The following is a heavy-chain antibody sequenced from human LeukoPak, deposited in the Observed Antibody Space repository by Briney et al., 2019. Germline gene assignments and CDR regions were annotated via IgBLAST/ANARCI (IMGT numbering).Heavy chain of an antibody. Sequence: QPGGSLRLSCAASGFTFSSYWMSWVRQAPGKGLEWVANIKQDGSEKYYVDSVKGRFTISRDNAKNSLYLQMNSLRAEDTAVYYCARSVGIVVVVAATDGFDYWGQGTLVTVSS. CDR3: ARSVGIVVVVAATDGFDY. CDR1: GFTFSSYW. J-gene: IGHJ4*02. D-gene: IGHD2-15*01. CDR2: IKQDGSEK. V-gene: IGHV3-7*01.